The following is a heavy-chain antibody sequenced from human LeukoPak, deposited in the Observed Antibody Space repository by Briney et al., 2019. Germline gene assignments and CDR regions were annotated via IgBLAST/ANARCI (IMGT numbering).Heavy chain of an antibody. Sequence: GGSLRLSCAASGFNFSIHWMTWVRQAPGKGLEWVANIPDDGSETNYVDSVKGRFIISRDNAKNSLSLQMSSLREEDTALYYCARGWAAIPDWSQGTLVTVSS. D-gene: IGHD2-15*01. CDR2: IPDDGSET. CDR3: ARGWAAIPD. J-gene: IGHJ1*01. CDR1: GFNFSIHW. V-gene: IGHV3-7*01.